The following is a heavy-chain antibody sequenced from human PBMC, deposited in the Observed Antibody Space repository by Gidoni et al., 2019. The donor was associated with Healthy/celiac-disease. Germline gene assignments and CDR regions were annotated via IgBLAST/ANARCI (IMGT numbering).Heavy chain of an antibody. CDR2: FDPEEGET. CDR3: ATDGGG. V-gene: IGHV1-24*01. CDR1: GYTLTELS. D-gene: IGHD3-16*01. Sequence: QVQLVQSGAEVKKVSCKVFGYTLTELSMHWVRQAPGKGLEWMGGFDPEEGETIYAQKFQGRVTMTEDTSTDTAYMELSSLRSEDTAVYYCATDGGGWGQGTLVTVSS. J-gene: IGHJ4*02.